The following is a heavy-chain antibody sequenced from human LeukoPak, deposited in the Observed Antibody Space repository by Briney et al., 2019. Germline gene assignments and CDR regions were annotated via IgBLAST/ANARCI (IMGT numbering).Heavy chain of an antibody. D-gene: IGHD4/OR15-4a*01. Sequence: SGGSLRLSCAASGFTFSNYWMHWVRQAPGKGLVWVSRTNIDGSTSTYADSVQGRFSISRDNAKNTLYLQMNSLRAEDTAVYYCARAPMVRANVVDYWGQGTLVTVSS. CDR2: TNIDGSTS. J-gene: IGHJ4*02. CDR3: ARAPMVRANVVDY. CDR1: GFTFSNYW. V-gene: IGHV3-74*01.